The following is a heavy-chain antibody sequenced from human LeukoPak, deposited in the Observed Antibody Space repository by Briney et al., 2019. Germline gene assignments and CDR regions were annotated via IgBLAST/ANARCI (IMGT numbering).Heavy chain of an antibody. CDR2: ISWNSGSI. J-gene: IGHJ3*02. D-gene: IGHD3-22*01. V-gene: IGHV3-9*03. Sequence: GRSLRLSCAASGFTFDDYAMHWVRQAPGKGLEWVSGISWNSGSIGYADSVKGRFTISRDNAKNSLYLQMNSLRAEDMALYYCAKAQKSYYDNSGYSPAGAFDIWGQGTMVTVSS. CDR3: AKAQKSYYDNSGYSPAGAFDI. CDR1: GFTFDDYA.